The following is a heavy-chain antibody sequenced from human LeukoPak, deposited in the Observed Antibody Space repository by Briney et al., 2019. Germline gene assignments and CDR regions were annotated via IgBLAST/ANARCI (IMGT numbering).Heavy chain of an antibody. CDR1: GFTFGTYA. CDR3: ARRSGIAVAGAFDY. Sequence: GESLRLSCAASGFTFGTYAMRWVRQAPGKGLEWVSGISGSGDSTYYADSVKGRFTISRDNSKNTLYLQMNSLRAEDTAVYYCARRSGIAVAGAFDYWGQGTLVTVSS. J-gene: IGHJ4*02. V-gene: IGHV3-23*01. CDR2: ISGSGDST. D-gene: IGHD6-19*01.